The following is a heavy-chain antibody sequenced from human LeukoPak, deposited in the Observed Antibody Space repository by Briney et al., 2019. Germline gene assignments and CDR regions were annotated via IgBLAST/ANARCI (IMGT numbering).Heavy chain of an antibody. V-gene: IGHV3-23*01. CDR3: AKADEVVVVTASFDS. CDR2: ISGFSGST. CDR1: GFTFSSYA. J-gene: IGHJ4*02. D-gene: IGHD2-21*02. Sequence: GGSLRLSCAASGFTFSSYAMSWVRQAPGKGLEWVSAISGFSGSTYYTDSVKGRFTISRDNSRNTLYLQMMSLRADDTAIYYCAKADEVVVVTASFDSWGKGTLLTVSS.